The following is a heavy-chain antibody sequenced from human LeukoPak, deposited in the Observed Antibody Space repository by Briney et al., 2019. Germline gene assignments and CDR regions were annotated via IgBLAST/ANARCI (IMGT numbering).Heavy chain of an antibody. CDR3: ARNIYDFWSGYSVASGY. Sequence: GASVKVSCKASGYTFTGYYMHWVRQAPGQGLEWMGWINPNSGGTNYAQKFQGRVTMTRDTSISTAYMELSRLRSDDTAVYYCARNIYDFWSGYSVASGYWGQGTLVTVSS. D-gene: IGHD3-3*01. CDR2: INPNSGGT. CDR1: GYTFTGYY. J-gene: IGHJ4*02. V-gene: IGHV1-2*02.